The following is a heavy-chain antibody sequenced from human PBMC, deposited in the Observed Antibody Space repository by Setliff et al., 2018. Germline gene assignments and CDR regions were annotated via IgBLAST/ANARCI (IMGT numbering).Heavy chain of an antibody. J-gene: IGHJ5*02. CDR1: GGSISSHY. CDR3: ARAGYYDSSGYYNWFDP. CDR2: IYYSGST. D-gene: IGHD3-22*01. Sequence: PSETLSLTCTVSGGSISSHYWSWIRQPPGKGLEWIGSIYYSGSTNYNPSLKSRVTISVDTSKNQFSLKLSSVTAADTAVYYCARAGYYDSSGYYNWFDPWGQGTLVTVSS. V-gene: IGHV4-59*11.